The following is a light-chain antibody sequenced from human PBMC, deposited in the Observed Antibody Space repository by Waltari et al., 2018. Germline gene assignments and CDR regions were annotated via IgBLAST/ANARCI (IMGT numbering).Light chain of an antibody. CDR2: AAS. V-gene: IGKV1-39*01. Sequence: DIQMTQSPSSLSASVGDRVTITCRASQSISSYLNWYQQKPGKAPKLLIYAASSLQSGVPSRFSGSGSGTDFTLTISSLQPDDVATYYCQQYKSHYRTFGHGTRVEVK. CDR3: QQYKSHYRT. CDR1: QSISSY. J-gene: IGKJ1*01.